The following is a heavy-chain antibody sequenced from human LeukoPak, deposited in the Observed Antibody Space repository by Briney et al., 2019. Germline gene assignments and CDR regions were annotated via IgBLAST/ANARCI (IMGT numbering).Heavy chain of an antibody. CDR1: GYTFTSYD. D-gene: IGHD6-19*01. CDR2: MNPNSGNT. CDR3: AREVAVADEYYFDY. V-gene: IGHV1-8*01. Sequence: GASVKVSCKASGYTFTSYDINWVRQATGQGLEWMGWMNPNSGNTGYAQKFQGRVTMTRNTPISTAYMELSSLRSEDTAVYYCAREVAVADEYYFDYWGQGTLVTVSS. J-gene: IGHJ4*02.